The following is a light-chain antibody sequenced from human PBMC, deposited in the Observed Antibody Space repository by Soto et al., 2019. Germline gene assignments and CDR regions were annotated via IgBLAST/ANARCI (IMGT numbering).Light chain of an antibody. Sequence: DIQMTQSPSSLSASAGARVTITCQATHDITSFLNWYQQKPGKAPKLLINDASNLETGVPSRFSGSGSGTYFTFTISSLQPEDIATYYCQQYESLPITFGGGTKVEIK. J-gene: IGKJ4*01. V-gene: IGKV1-33*01. CDR1: HDITSF. CDR3: QQYESLPIT. CDR2: DAS.